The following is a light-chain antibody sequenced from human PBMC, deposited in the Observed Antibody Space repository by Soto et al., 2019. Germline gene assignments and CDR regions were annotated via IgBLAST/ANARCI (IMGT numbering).Light chain of an antibody. CDR3: SSYTSRTTAV. Sequence: QSALTQPASVSGSPGQSITISCTGTSSDVGGYDYVSWYQQHPGKAPKLMIYDVSIRPSGVSNRFSGSKSGNTASLTISGLQAEDEADYYCSSYTSRTTAVFGGGTQLTVL. CDR2: DVS. J-gene: IGLJ7*01. CDR1: SSDVGGYDY. V-gene: IGLV2-14*01.